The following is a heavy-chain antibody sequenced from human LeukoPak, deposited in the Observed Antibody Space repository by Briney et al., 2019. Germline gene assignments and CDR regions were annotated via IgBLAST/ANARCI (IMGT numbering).Heavy chain of an antibody. CDR1: GFTFSSYA. Sequence: GGSLRLSCAASGFTFSSYAMSWVRQAPGKGLEWVSAISGSGGSTYYADSVKGRFTISRDNSKTTLYLQMNSLRAEDTAVYYCAKDLYLRGYDFWSGYSPEAFDIWGQGTMVTVSS. J-gene: IGHJ3*02. V-gene: IGHV3-23*01. CDR2: ISGSGGST. D-gene: IGHD3-3*01. CDR3: AKDLYLRGYDFWSGYSPEAFDI.